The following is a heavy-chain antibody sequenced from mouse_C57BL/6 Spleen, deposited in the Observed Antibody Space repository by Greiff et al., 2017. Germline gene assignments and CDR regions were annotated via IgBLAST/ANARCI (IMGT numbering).Heavy chain of an antibody. D-gene: IGHD2-3*01. J-gene: IGHJ2*01. CDR3: ARRREDYDGYYFDY. CDR2: IYWDDDK. V-gene: IGHV8-12*01. CDR1: GFSLSTSGMG. Sequence: QVTLKESGPGILQSSQTLSLTCSFSGFSLSTSGMGVSWIRQPSGKGLEWLAHIYWDDDKRYNPSLKSRLTISKDTARNQVFLKITSVDTADTATYYCARRREDYDGYYFDYWGQGTTLTVSS.